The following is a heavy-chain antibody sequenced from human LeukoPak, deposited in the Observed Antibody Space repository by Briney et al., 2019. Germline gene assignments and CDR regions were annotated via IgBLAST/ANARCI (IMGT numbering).Heavy chain of an antibody. CDR2: IIPIFGTA. J-gene: IGHJ4*02. V-gene: IGHV1-69*01. D-gene: IGHD1-26*01. Sequence: RASVKVSCKASGGTFSSYAISWVRQAPGQGLEWMGEIIPIFGTANYAQKFQGRVTITADESTSTAYMELSSLRSEDTAVYYCARERESGSYRYFDYRGQGTLVTVSS. CDR3: ARERESGSYRYFDY. CDR1: GGTFSSYA.